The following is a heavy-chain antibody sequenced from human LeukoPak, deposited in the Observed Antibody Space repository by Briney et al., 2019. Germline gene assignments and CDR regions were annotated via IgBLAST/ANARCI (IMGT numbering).Heavy chain of an antibody. V-gene: IGHV4-39*07. D-gene: IGHD6-19*01. J-gene: IGHJ6*02. CDR3: ARVAAIAVAGYYYYGMDV. Sequence: SETLSLTCTVSGGSISSTSYYWAWIRQPPGKGLEWIGNVHYSGSTNYNPSLKSRVTISVDTSKNQFSLKLSSVTAADTAVYYCARVAAIAVAGYYYYGMDVWGQGTTVTVSS. CDR1: GGSISSTSYY. CDR2: VHYSGST.